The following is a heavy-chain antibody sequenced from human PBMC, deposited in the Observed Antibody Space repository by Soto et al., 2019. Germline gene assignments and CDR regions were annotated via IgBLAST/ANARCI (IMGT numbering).Heavy chain of an antibody. CDR2: ISWNSGSI. CDR3: AFVLSRSRHTTWQHG. V-gene: IGHV3-9*01. Sequence: KGLEWVSGISWNSGSIGYADSVKGRFTISRDNAKNSLYLQMNSLRAEDTALYYCAFVLSRSRHTTWQHG. D-gene: IGHD6-13*01. J-gene: IGHJ6*01.